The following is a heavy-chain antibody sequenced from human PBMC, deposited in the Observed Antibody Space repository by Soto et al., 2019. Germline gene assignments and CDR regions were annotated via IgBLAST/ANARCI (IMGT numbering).Heavy chain of an antibody. V-gene: IGHV4-38-2*02. D-gene: IGHD6-19*01. CDR2: IYHGVTT. CDR1: GDSISSGSY. CDR3: ARVHVMVVAGSTFDY. J-gene: IGHJ4*03. Sequence: SETLSLPGTVSGDSISSGSYWGWIRQPAGEGPEWIASIYHGVTTFYNPSLKSRISISVDTSKNQFSLRLTSVTAADTATYYCARVHVMVVAGSTFDYLGPGTLVTVCS.